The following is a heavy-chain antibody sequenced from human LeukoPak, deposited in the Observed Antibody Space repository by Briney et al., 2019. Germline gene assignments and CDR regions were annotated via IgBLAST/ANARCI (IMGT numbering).Heavy chain of an antibody. CDR2: IYHSGST. D-gene: IGHD6-19*01. J-gene: IGHJ1*01. Sequence: SETLSLTCTVSGGSISSGDHYWSWIRQPPGKGLEWIGYIYHSGSTYYNPSLKSRVTISVDRSKNQFSLKLSSVTAADTAVYYCARVYSSGSRAFQHWGQGTLVTVSS. V-gene: IGHV4-30-2*01. CDR3: ARVYSSGSRAFQH. CDR1: GGSISSGDHY.